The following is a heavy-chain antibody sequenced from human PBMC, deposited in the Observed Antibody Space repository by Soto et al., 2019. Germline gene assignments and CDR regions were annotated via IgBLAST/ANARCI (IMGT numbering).Heavy chain of an antibody. D-gene: IGHD1-1*01. CDR2: INPNSGGT. CDR1: GYTFTGYY. V-gene: IGHV1-2*04. Sequence: ASVKVSCKASGYTFTGYYMHWVRQAPGQGLEWMGWINPNSGGTNYAQKFQGWVTMTRDTSISTAYMELSRLRSDDTAVYYYARSPNWDTHYYYGMDVWGQGTTVTVSS. CDR3: ARSPNWDTHYYYGMDV. J-gene: IGHJ6*02.